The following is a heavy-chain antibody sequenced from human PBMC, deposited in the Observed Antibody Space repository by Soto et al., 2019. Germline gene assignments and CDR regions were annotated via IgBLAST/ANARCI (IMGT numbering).Heavy chain of an antibody. J-gene: IGHJ4*02. Sequence: GGSLRLSCAASGFTFSSYAMSWVRQAPGKGLEWVSAISGSGGSTYYADSVKGRFTISRDNSKNTLYLQMNSLRAEDTAVYYWARVYSVRGVLFDSWGQGTRVTVAS. CDR2: ISGSGGST. D-gene: IGHD3-10*01. CDR1: GFTFSSYA. CDR3: ARVYSVRGVLFDS. V-gene: IGHV3-23*01.